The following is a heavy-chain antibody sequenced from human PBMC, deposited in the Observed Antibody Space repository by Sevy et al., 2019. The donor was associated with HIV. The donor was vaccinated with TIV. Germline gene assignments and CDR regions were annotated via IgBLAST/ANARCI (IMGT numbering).Heavy chain of an antibody. CDR2: INHSGST. CDR3: ARVKRDDFWSGYPPYYYYGMDV. Sequence: SVTLSLTCAVYGGSFSGYYWSWIRQPPGKGLEWIGEINHSGSTNYNPSLKSRVTISVDTSKNQFSLKLSSVTAADTAVYYCARVKRDDFWSGYPPYYYYGMDVWGQGTTVTVSS. D-gene: IGHD3-3*01. CDR1: GGSFSGYY. V-gene: IGHV4-34*01. J-gene: IGHJ6*02.